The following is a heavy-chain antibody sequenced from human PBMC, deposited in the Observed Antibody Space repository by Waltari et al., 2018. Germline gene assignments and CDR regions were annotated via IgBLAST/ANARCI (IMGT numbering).Heavy chain of an antibody. CDR1: GFTFSSYA. CDR3: ARGYSGNYGRFDY. D-gene: IGHD5-12*01. J-gene: IGHJ4*02. CDR2: IYYSGTT. Sequence: VQLLESGGGLVQPGGSLRLSCAASGFTFSSYAMSWVRQPPGKGLEWIGYIYYSGTTNYNPSLKSRVTISVDTSKNQFSLKLSSVTAADTAVYYCARGYSGNYGRFDYWGQGTLVTVSS. V-gene: IGHV4-59*01.